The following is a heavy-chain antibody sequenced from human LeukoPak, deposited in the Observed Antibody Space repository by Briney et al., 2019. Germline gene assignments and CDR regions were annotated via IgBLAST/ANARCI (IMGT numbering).Heavy chain of an antibody. CDR3: ARGFPLLRYFDWDVGPNWFDP. V-gene: IGHV1-18*01. CDR2: ISAYNGNT. CDR1: GYTFTSYG. Sequence: ASVKVSCKASGYTFTSYGISWVRQAPGQGLEWMGWISAYNGNTNYAQKLQGRVTMTTDTSTSTAYMELRSLRSDDTAVYYCARGFPLLRYFDWDVGPNWFDPWGQGTLVTVSS. D-gene: IGHD3-9*01. J-gene: IGHJ5*02.